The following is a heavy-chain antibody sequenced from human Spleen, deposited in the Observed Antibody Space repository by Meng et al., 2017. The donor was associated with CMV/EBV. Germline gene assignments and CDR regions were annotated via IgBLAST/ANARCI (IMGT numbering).Heavy chain of an antibody. CDR3: ARSPILSHSFDY. V-gene: IGHV4-39*07. CDR1: GGSISSSSYY. CDR2: IYYSGST. J-gene: IGHJ4*01. Sequence: SETLSLTCTVSGGSISSSSYYWGWIRQPPGKGLEWIGSIYYSGSTYYNPSLKSRVTISIDTSTNHFSMKLNSVTAADTALYYCARSPILSHSFDYWGHGTLVTVSS.